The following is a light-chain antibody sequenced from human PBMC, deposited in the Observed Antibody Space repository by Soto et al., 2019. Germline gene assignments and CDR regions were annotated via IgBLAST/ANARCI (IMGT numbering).Light chain of an antibody. V-gene: IGKV3-20*01. J-gene: IGKJ4*01. Sequence: EIVMTQSPATLSVSSGDRATLSCLASQSISSNLAWYQQKPGQAPRLLMFRTSSRATGFPDRFSGSGSGTDFTLTISRLEPEDFAVYYCRQYGRSLGFAFGGGTKVDIK. CDR2: RTS. CDR1: QSISSN. CDR3: RQYGRSLGFA.